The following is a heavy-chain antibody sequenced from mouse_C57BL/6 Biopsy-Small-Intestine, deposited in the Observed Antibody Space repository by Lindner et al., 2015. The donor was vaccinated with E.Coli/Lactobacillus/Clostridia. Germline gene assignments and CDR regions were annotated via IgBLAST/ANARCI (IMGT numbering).Heavy chain of an antibody. CDR2: IYPNNGGT. D-gene: IGHD2-3*01. CDR3: ARWLLRGFYYAMDY. V-gene: IGHV1-34*02. CDR1: GYTFTDYN. J-gene: IGHJ4*01. Sequence: VQLQESGPELVKPGASVKISCKASGYTFTDYNMDWVKQSHGKSLEWIGYIYPNNGGTGYNEKFKSKATLTVDKSSSTAYMELHSLTSEDSAVYYCARWLLRGFYYAMDYWGQGTSVTVSS.